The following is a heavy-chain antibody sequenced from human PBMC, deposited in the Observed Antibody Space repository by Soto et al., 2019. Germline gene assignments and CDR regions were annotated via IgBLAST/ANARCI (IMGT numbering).Heavy chain of an antibody. J-gene: IGHJ6*03. D-gene: IGHD3-3*01. CDR3: ARVSPFGVVPPLYYYYYMDV. CDR2: IYYSGST. CDR1: GGSISSYY. Sequence: SETLSLTCTVSGGSISSYYWSWIRPPPGKGLEWIGYIYYSGSTNYNPSLKSRVTISVDTSKNQFSLKLSSVTAADTAVYYCARVSPFGVVPPLYYYYYMDVWGKGTTVTVSS. V-gene: IGHV4-59*01.